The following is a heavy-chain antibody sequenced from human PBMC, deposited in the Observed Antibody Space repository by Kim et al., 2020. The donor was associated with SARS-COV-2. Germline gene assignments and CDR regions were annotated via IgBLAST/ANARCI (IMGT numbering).Heavy chain of an antibody. CDR2: IYYSGST. J-gene: IGHJ4*02. V-gene: IGHV4-31*03. CDR1: GGSISSGGYY. D-gene: IGHD3-22*01. Sequence: SETLSLTCTVSGGSISSGGYYWSWIRQHPGKGLEWIGYIYYSGSTYYNPSLKSRVTISVDTSKNQFSLKLSSVTAADTAVYYCARELSGYLYYWGQGTLVTVSS. CDR3: ARELSGYLYY.